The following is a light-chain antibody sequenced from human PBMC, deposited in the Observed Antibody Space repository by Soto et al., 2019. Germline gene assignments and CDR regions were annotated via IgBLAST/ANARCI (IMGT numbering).Light chain of an antibody. CDR2: GNS. Sequence: QSVLTQPPSVSGAPGQRVTISCTGSSSNIGAGYDVHWYQQLPGTAPKLLIYGNSNRPSGVPDRFSGSKSGTSASLAITGLHAEDEADYYCQSYDSSLSVYVFGTGTKVTVL. CDR1: SSNIGAGYD. V-gene: IGLV1-40*01. J-gene: IGLJ1*01. CDR3: QSYDSSLSVYV.